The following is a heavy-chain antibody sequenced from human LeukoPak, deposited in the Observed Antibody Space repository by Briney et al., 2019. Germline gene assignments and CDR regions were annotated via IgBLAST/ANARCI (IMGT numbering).Heavy chain of an antibody. V-gene: IGHV3-7*04. CDR3: ARGWRTYSSSWYSKIARYNWFDP. Sequence: GGSLRLSCAASGFTFSSYWMSWVRQAPGKGLEWVANIKQDGSEKYYVDSVKGRFTISRDNAKNSLYLQMNSLRAEDTAVYYCARGWRTYSSSWYSKIARYNWFDPWGQGTLVTVSS. CDR2: IKQDGSEK. J-gene: IGHJ5*02. CDR1: GFTFSSYW. D-gene: IGHD6-13*01.